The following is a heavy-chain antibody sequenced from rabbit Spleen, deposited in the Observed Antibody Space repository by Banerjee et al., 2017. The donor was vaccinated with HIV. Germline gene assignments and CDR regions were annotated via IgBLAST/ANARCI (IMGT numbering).Heavy chain of an antibody. Sequence: QSLEESGGDLVKPGTSLTLTCTASGFDFSSYYYMCWVRQAPGKGLEWIACIYTGSSGSTYYASWAKGRFTISKTSSTTVTLQMTSLTAADTATYFCARGVPTYAYAKDLWGPGTLVTVS. CDR1: GFDFSSYYY. D-gene: IGHD6-1*01. V-gene: IGHV1S40*01. CDR2: IYTGSSGST. CDR3: ARGVPTYAYAKDL. J-gene: IGHJ4*01.